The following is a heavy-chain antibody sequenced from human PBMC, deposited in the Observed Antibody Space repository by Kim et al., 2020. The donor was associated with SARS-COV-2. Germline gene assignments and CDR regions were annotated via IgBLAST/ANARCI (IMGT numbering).Heavy chain of an antibody. J-gene: IGHJ6*02. D-gene: IGHD1-1*01. CDR1: GGSFSGYY. Sequence: SETLSLTCAVYGGSFSGYYWSWIRQPPGKGLEWIGEINHSGSTNYNPSLKSRVTISVDTSKNQFSLKLSSVTAADTAVYYCARLPWVRNRGGMDVWGQGTTVTVSS. CDR2: INHSGST. CDR3: ARLPWVRNRGGMDV. V-gene: IGHV4-34*01.